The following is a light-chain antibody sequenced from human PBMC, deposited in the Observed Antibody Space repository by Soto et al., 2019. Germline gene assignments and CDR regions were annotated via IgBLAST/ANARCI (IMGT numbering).Light chain of an antibody. J-gene: IGKJ5*01. V-gene: IGKV3-11*01. Sequence: EIVLTQSPATLSLSPGERATLSCRASQSVSSYLAWYQQKPGQAPRLLIYDASNRATGISARFRGSGPGTDFTLTISSLEPEVFAVYYCQQRSNWPPIPFGQGTRLEIK. CDR1: QSVSSY. CDR3: QQRSNWPPIP. CDR2: DAS.